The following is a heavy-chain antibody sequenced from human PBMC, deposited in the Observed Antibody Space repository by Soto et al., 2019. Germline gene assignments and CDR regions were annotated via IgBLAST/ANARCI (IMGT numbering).Heavy chain of an antibody. CDR3: AREGGGGYYYGMDV. Sequence: SETLSLTCTVSGGSSSSYYWRWIRQPPGKGLEWIGYIYYSGSTNYNPSLKSRVTISVDTSKNQFSLQLNSVTPEDTAVYYCAREGGGGYYYGMDVWGQGTTVTVSS. CDR1: GGSSSSYY. J-gene: IGHJ6*02. V-gene: IGHV4-59*12. D-gene: IGHD2-15*01. CDR2: IYYSGST.